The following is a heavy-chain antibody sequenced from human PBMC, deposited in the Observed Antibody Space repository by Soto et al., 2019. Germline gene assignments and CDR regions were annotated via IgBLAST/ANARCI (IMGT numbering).Heavy chain of an antibody. CDR3: AKTWHDFGSYQLGNDFDY. V-gene: IGHV3-23*01. J-gene: IGHJ4*01. CDR2: ISGSGGST. Sequence: EVQLLESGGGLVQPGGSLILSCAASGFTFSNYAMSWFRQAPGKGLEWVSGISGSGGSTYYAVSVKGRFTISRDNSKNTLFLQMTALSADDTAVYYCAKTWHDFGSYQLGNDFDYWGHGTLFTVSS. CDR1: GFTFSNYA. D-gene: IGHD3-3*01.